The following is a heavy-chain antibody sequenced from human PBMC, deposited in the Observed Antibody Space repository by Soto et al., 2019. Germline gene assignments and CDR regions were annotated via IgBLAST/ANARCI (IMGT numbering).Heavy chain of an antibody. CDR2: ISSSSSYI. CDR3: ARAYYYDSSGYYYLHYFDY. D-gene: IGHD3-22*01. Sequence: PGGSLRLSCAASGFTFSSYSMNWVRQAPGKGLEWVSSISSSSSYIYYADSVKGRFTISRDNAKNSLYLQMNSLRAEDTAVYYCARAYYYDSSGYYYLHYFDYWGQGTLVTVSS. CDR1: GFTFSSYS. J-gene: IGHJ4*02. V-gene: IGHV3-21*01.